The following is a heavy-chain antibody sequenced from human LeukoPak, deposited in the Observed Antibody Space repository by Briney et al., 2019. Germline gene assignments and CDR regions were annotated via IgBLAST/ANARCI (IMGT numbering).Heavy chain of an antibody. CDR2: IYPSDYDI. D-gene: IGHD5-18*01. V-gene: IGHV5-51*01. CDR1: GTRFTSYW. J-gene: IGHJ4*02. CDR3: ARHARSGRGYTYGVFDY. Sequence: GAHLKTSSKGLGTRFTSYWIGWGRRIPGKGLEGMGSIYPSDYDIRDSPSFQGQVTISADKSISTAYLQWSSVKASDTAIYYCARHARSGRGYTYGVFDYWGQGTLVTVSS.